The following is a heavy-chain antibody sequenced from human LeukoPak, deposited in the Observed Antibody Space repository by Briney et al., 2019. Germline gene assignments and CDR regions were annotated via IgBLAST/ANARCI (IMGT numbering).Heavy chain of an antibody. CDR3: ARASIVGALGWFDP. CDR2: ISAYNGNT. V-gene: IGHV1-18*01. CDR1: GGTFSSYA. Sequence: ASVKVSCKASGGTFSSYAISWVRQAPGQGLEWMGWISAYNGNTNYAQKLQGRVTMTTDTSTSTAYMELRSLRSDDTAVYYCARASIVGALGWFDPWGQGTLVTVSS. D-gene: IGHD1-26*01. J-gene: IGHJ5*02.